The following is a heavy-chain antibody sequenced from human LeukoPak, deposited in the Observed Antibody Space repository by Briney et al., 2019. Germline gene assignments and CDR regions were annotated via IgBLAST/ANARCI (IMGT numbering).Heavy chain of an antibody. CDR1: GFTFSSYA. V-gene: IGHV3-23*01. D-gene: IGHD4-11*01. CDR2: ISGSGGST. Sequence: GGSLRLSCAASGFTFSSYAMSWVRQAPWKGLEWVSAISGSGGSTYYADSVKGRFTISRDNSKNTLYLQMNSLRAEDTAVYYCAKKGVRVTVTHFDYWGQGTLVTVSS. J-gene: IGHJ4*02. CDR3: AKKGVRVTVTHFDY.